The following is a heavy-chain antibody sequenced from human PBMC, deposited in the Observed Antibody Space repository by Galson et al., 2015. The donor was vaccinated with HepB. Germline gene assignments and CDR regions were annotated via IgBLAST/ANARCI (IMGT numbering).Heavy chain of an antibody. Sequence: CAVYGGSFSGYYWSWIRQPPGKGLEWIGEINHSGSTNYNPSLKSRVTISVDTSKNQFSLKLSSVTAADTAVYYCARGRRRIQLWSPNYYYYGMDVWGQGTTVTVSS. CDR2: INHSGST. V-gene: IGHV4-34*01. CDR3: ARGRRRIQLWSPNYYYYGMDV. CDR1: GGSFSGYY. J-gene: IGHJ6*02. D-gene: IGHD5-18*01.